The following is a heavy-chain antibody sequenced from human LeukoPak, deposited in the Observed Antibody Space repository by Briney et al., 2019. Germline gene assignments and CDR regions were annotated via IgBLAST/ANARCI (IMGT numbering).Heavy chain of an antibody. CDR3: ARGPNSSSWYGGWFDP. Sequence: SETLSLTCTVTGGSISSYYWSWIRQPPGKGLEWIGYIYYTGSTNYNPSLKSRATISVDTSKNQFSLKLSSVTAADTAVYYCARGPNSSSWYGGWFDPWGQGTLVTVSS. J-gene: IGHJ5*02. CDR2: IYYTGST. D-gene: IGHD6-13*01. CDR1: GGSISSYY. V-gene: IGHV4-59*01.